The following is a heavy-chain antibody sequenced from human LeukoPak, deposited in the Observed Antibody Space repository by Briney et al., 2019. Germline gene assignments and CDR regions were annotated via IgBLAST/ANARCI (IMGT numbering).Heavy chain of an antibody. Sequence: ASVTVSCTVSGYTLTELSMHWVRQAPGKGLEWMGGFDPEDGETIYAQKFQGRVTMTEDTSTDTAYMELSSLRSEDTAVYYCATEIAAAGTSGPSYWGQGTLATVSS. CDR2: FDPEDGET. CDR1: GYTLTELS. CDR3: ATEIAAAGTSGPSY. J-gene: IGHJ4*02. V-gene: IGHV1-24*01. D-gene: IGHD6-13*01.